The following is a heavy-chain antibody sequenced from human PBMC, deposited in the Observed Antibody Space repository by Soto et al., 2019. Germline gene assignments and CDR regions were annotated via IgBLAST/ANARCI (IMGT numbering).Heavy chain of an antibody. CDR3: AHRRAILGVVYGMDV. D-gene: IGHD3-3*01. CDR2: IYLDDDK. J-gene: IGHJ6*02. CDR1: GFSRTTSGVG. Sequence: QITLKESGPTLVKPTQTLTLTCTFSGFSRTTSGVGVGWIRQRPGKALEWLALIYLDDDKRYSPSLKSRLTITKDTSKNQVVLTMTNMDPVDTGTYYCAHRRAILGVVYGMDVWGQGTTVTVSS. V-gene: IGHV2-5*02.